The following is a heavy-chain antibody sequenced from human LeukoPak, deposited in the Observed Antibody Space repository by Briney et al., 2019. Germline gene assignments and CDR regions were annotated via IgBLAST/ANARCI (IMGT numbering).Heavy chain of an antibody. CDR3: VRDCGFHTFDY. CDR1: GFTFSGYW. J-gene: IGHJ4*02. V-gene: IGHV3-7*05. CDR2: IKEDGSEK. D-gene: IGHD2-21*01. Sequence: GGSLRLSCAASGFTFSGYWMTWVRQAPGKGLEYVVNIKEDGSEKYYVDSVKGRFTISRDNTRNSLYLQMSSLRGDDTAVYYCVRDCGFHTFDYWGQGTLVTVSS.